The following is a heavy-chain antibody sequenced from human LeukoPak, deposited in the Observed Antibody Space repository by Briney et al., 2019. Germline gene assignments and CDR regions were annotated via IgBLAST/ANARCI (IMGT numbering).Heavy chain of an antibody. CDR3: ARAIEVGAMTPFDY. V-gene: IGHV4-59*01. D-gene: IGHD1-26*01. CDR1: GGSISTYY. Sequence: SETLSLTCTVSGGSISTYYWSWIRQPPGKGLEWIGYIFYSGSTNYNPSLKSRVTISVDTSKNQFSLNLSSVTAADTAVYYCARAIEVGAMTPFDYWGQGTLVTVSS. J-gene: IGHJ4*02. CDR2: IFYSGST.